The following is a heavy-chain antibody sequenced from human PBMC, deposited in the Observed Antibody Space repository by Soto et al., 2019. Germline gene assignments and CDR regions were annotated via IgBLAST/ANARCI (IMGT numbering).Heavy chain of an antibody. J-gene: IGHJ5*02. D-gene: IGHD3-10*01. CDR2: IYYSGST. V-gene: IGHV4-59*08. Sequence: SETLSLTCAVYGGSFIGYYWSWIRQPPGKGLEWIGYIYYSGSTNYNPSLKSRVTISVDTSKNQFSLKPSSVTAADTAVYYCARLGPGGWSKDWFDPWGQGTLVTVSS. CDR3: ARLGPGGWSKDWFDP. CDR1: GGSFIGYY.